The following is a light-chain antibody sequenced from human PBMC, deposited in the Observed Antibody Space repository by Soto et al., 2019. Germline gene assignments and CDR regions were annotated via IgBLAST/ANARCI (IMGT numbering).Light chain of an antibody. CDR2: KAS. V-gene: IGKV1-5*03. CDR3: QQYNAYPYA. Sequence: DIQMTQSPSTLSASVGDRVTITCRASQNIFSWVAWFQQKPGKAPNLMIFKASSLESGVPSRFSGSGSGTALTLTISSLQPDDFATDYCQQYNAYPYAVGQGAKLEI. J-gene: IGKJ2*01. CDR1: QNIFSW.